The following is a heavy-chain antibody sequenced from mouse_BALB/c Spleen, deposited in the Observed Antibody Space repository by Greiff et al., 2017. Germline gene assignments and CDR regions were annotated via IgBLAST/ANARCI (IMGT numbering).Heavy chain of an antibody. CDR1: GFTFSSYC. CDR2: ISSGGSYT. D-gene: IGHD1-1*01. V-gene: IGHV5-6*01. J-gene: IGHJ4*01. Sequence: EVNVVESGGDLVKPGGSLKLSCAASGFTFSSYCMSWVRQTPDQRLEWVATISSGGSYTYYPDSVKGRSTISRDNAKNTLYLQMSSLKSEDTALYSCARHLGTTVVAGSRENYAMDYWGQGTSVTVSS. CDR3: ARHLGTTVVAGSRENYAMDY.